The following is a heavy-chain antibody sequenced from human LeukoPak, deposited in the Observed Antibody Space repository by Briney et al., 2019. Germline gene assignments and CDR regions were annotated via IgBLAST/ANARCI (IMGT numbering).Heavy chain of an antibody. D-gene: IGHD3-10*01. CDR3: ARSVLLWFGELRLHYYYYGMDV. V-gene: IGHV4-39*01. J-gene: IGHJ6*02. CDR1: GGSISSSSYY. Sequence: PSETLSLTCTISGGSISSSSYYWGWIRQPPGKGLEWIGSIYYSGSTYYNPSLKSRVTISVDTSKNQFSLKLSSVTAADTAVYYCARSVLLWFGELRLHYYYYGMDVWGQGTTVTVSS. CDR2: IYYSGST.